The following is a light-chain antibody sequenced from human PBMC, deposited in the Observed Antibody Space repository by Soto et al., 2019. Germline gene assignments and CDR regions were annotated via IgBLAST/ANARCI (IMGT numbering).Light chain of an antibody. Sequence: DVRMTQSPSTLSASLRDRVTISCRASRNIDSWLAWYQQRPGGIPQLLIYSASNLQNGVPSRFSGSGSGTDFTLTINGLQPGDFATYYCQEFHSSSRTFGQGTRVDMK. CDR2: SAS. CDR1: RNIDSW. V-gene: IGKV1-5*03. J-gene: IGKJ1*01. CDR3: QEFHSSSRT.